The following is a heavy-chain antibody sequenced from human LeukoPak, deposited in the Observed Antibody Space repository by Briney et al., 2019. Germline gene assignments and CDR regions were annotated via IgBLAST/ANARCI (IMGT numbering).Heavy chain of an antibody. Sequence: GGSLRLSCAASGFTFSSYGMHWVRRAPGKGLEWVAFIRYDGSNKYYADSVKGRFTISRDNSKNTLYLQMNSLRAEDTAVYYCAKVLVVGATGGDFDYWGQGTLVTVSS. CDR2: IRYDGSNK. V-gene: IGHV3-30*02. J-gene: IGHJ4*02. CDR1: GFTFSSYG. D-gene: IGHD1-26*01. CDR3: AKVLVVGATGGDFDY.